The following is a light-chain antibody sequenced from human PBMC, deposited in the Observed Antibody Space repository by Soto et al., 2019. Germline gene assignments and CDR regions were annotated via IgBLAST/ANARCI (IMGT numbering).Light chain of an antibody. CDR2: ENS. CDR3: GAWDSLSGGFG. J-gene: IGLJ1*01. CDR1: SSNMRIPF. V-gene: IGLV1-51*02. Sequence: QSVLTQPPSVSAAPGQRVTISCSGSSSNMRIPFVSWYQHLPGTAPKLLIFENSVRPSGIPDRFSASKSGTSATLDISGLETGDETECYCGAWDSLSGGFGFGSGTKVTVL.